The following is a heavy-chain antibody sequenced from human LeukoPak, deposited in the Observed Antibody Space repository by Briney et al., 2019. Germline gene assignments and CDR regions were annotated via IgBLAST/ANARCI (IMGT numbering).Heavy chain of an antibody. V-gene: IGHV5-10-1*01. D-gene: IGHD3-10*01. Sequence: GESLKISCRGFGYSFTSYWISWVRQMPGKGLEWMGRIDPSDSYTNYSPSFQGHVTISAGKSISTAYLQWSSLKASDTAMYYCARHTYYYGSGSYYIAIDYWGQGTLVTVSS. J-gene: IGHJ4*02. CDR2: IDPSDSYT. CDR1: GYSFTSYW. CDR3: ARHTYYYGSGSYYIAIDY.